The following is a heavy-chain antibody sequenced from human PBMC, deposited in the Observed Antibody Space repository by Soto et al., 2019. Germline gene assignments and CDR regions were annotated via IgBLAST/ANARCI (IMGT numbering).Heavy chain of an antibody. V-gene: IGHV1-3*01. J-gene: IGHJ5*02. CDR2: INGCNGDT. Sequence: GASMKVSCKASGYTFTNYGIHWVGQAPGQRLEWMGGINGCNGDTKFSQRFRGRLTITRDTSATTAYMELSSLRSEDTALYYCARVSSSWFDPWGPGTLVTVSS. CDR1: GYTFTNYG. CDR3: ARVSSSWFDP.